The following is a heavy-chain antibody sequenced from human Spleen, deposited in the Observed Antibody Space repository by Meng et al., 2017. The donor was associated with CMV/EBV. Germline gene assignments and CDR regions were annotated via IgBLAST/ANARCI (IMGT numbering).Heavy chain of an antibody. V-gene: IGHV3-30*02. D-gene: IGHD3-3*01. J-gene: IGHJ4*02. Sequence: GESLKISCAASGFTFSSYAMSWVRQAPGKGLEWVAFIRYDGINKYYSDSVKGRFTISRDNFKNTLYLQMNSLRAEDTAVYYCAREYYDFSLVDFWGQGTLVTVSS. CDR2: IRYDGINK. CDR1: GFTFSSYA. CDR3: AREYYDFSLVDF.